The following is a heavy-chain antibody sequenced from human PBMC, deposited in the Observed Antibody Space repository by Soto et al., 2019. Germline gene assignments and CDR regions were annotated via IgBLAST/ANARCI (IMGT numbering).Heavy chain of an antibody. CDR2: ISGSGGST. J-gene: IGHJ6*02. CDR1: GFTFSSYA. Sequence: PGGSLRLSCAASGFTFSSYAMSWVRQAPGKGLEWVSAISGSGGSTYYADSVKGRFTISRDNSKNTLYLQMNSLRAEDTAVYYCAKDHYDFWSGYPPGYYGMDVWGQGTTVTVS. CDR3: AKDHYDFWSGYPPGYYGMDV. V-gene: IGHV3-23*01. D-gene: IGHD3-3*01.